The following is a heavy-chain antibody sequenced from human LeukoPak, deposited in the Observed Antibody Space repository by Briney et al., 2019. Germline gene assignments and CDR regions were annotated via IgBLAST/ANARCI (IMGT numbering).Heavy chain of an antibody. CDR2: INRSGGST. J-gene: IGHJ5*02. D-gene: IGHD3-3*01. Sequence: ASVKVSCKASGYTFTSYYMHWVRQAPGQGLEWMGIINRSGGSTSYAQKCQGRVTMTRDTSTSTVYMELSSLRSEDTAVYYCARGPPVRFLEWLIRRNWFDPWGQGTMVTVSS. CDR3: ARGPPVRFLEWLIRRNWFDP. V-gene: IGHV1-46*01. CDR1: GYTFTSYY.